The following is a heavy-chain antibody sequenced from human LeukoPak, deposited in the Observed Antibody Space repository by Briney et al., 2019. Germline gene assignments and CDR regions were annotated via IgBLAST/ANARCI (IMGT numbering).Heavy chain of an antibody. D-gene: IGHD2-2*01. CDR3: ARNNGVVPAAIADY. Sequence: SVRVSCKASGGTFSSYAISWVRQAPGQGLELMGGIIPIFGTANYAQKFQGRVTITADKSTSTAYMELSSLRSEDTAVYYCARNNGVVPAAIADYWGQGTLVTVSS. CDR2: IIPIFGTA. J-gene: IGHJ4*02. CDR1: GGTFSSYA. V-gene: IGHV1-69*06.